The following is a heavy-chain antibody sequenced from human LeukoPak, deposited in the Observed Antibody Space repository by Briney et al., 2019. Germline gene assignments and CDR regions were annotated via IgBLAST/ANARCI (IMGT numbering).Heavy chain of an antibody. V-gene: IGHV4-39*07. CDR3: ARGRGILYYYYYYMDV. CDR1: GGSISSSSYY. CDR2: INHNGST. Sequence: PSETLSLTCTVSGGSISSSSYYWGWIRQPPGKGLEWIGEINHNGSTNYNPSLKSRVTISVDTSKNQFSLKLSSVTAADTAVYYCARGRGILYYYYYYMDVWGKGTTVTVSS. J-gene: IGHJ6*03. D-gene: IGHD6-13*01.